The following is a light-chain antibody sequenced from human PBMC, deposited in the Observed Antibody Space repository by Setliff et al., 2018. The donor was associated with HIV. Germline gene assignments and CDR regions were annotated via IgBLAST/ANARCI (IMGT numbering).Light chain of an antibody. CDR2: DVS. CDR3: SSYTTSTTFA. V-gene: IGLV2-14*01. Sequence: QSALTQPASVSGSPGQLITISCTGTSSDVGGYNYVSWYQQHPGKAPKLMIYDVSERPSGVSNRFSGSESGNTASLTISGLQAEDEADYYCSSYTTSTTFAFGTGTKVTVL. J-gene: IGLJ1*01. CDR1: SSDVGGYNY.